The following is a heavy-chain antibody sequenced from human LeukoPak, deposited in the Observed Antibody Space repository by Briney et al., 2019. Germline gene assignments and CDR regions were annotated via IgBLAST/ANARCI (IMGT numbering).Heavy chain of an antibody. V-gene: IGHV4-39*07. Sequence: PSETLSLTCTVSGGSISSSSYYWGWIRQPPGKGLEWIGSIYYSGSTYYNPSLKSRVTISVDTSKNQFSLKLSSVTAADTAVYYCARATYYYDSSGYLALGNDAFDIWGQGTMATVSS. D-gene: IGHD3-22*01. CDR3: ARATYYYDSSGYLALGNDAFDI. J-gene: IGHJ3*02. CDR2: IYYSGST. CDR1: GGSISSSSYY.